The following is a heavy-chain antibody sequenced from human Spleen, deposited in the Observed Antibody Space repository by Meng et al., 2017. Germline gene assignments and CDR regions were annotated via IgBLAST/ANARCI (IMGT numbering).Heavy chain of an antibody. CDR3: AREGFTMVRGVIIPDAFDI. CDR1: GYTFTSYG. Sequence: ASVKVSCKASGYTFTSYGISWVRQAPGQGLEWMGWISAYNGNTNYAQKLQGRVTMTTDTSTSTAYMELRSLRSEDTAVYYCAREGFTMVRGVIIPDAFDIWGQGTMVTVSS. D-gene: IGHD3-10*01. CDR2: ISAYNGNT. J-gene: IGHJ3*02. V-gene: IGHV1-18*01.